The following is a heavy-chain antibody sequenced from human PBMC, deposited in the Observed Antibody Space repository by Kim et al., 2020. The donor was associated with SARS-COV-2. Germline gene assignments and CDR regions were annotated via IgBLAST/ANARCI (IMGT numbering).Heavy chain of an antibody. J-gene: IGHJ4*02. Sequence: GGSLRLSCAASGFNFNNYAMNWVRQAPGKGLEWVSAISGSGSVTYYADSVKGRFTSSRDNSKNTVYQEINSLRADDTAIYYCAKEKFSGYDPGLYHFDYWGQGTLVTVSS. D-gene: IGHD5-12*01. CDR2: ISGSGSVT. CDR3: AKEKFSGYDPGLYHFDY. CDR1: GFNFNNYA. V-gene: IGHV3-23*01.